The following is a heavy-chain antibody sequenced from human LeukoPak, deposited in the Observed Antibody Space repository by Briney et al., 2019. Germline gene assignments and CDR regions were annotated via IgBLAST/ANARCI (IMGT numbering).Heavy chain of an antibody. Sequence: QPGGSLRLSCAASGFTFSNFGMHWVRQAPGKGLEWVTFIRFDGTNKYYADSVKGRFTISRDNSKNTLYLQMNSLRVGDTAMYYCAKVEMSTSPGGIDYWGQGTLVTVSS. J-gene: IGHJ4*02. CDR2: IRFDGTNK. CDR3: AKVEMSTSPGGIDY. V-gene: IGHV3-30*02. CDR1: GFTFSNFG. D-gene: IGHD5-24*01.